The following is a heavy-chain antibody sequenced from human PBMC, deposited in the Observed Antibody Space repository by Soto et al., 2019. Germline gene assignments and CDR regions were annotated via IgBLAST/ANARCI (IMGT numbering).Heavy chain of an antibody. V-gene: IGHV4-30-2*01. J-gene: IGHJ6*02. D-gene: IGHD6-6*01. Sequence: SETLSLTCAVSGDSISRGGYSWTWIRQPPGKALEWIGNIYDSGSASYNPSLKSRVTMSVDTSKNQFSLRLTSVTAADTAVYFCARGSSSYYDYGMDVWGQGTTVTVSS. CDR1: GDSISRGGYS. CDR2: IYDSGSA. CDR3: ARGSSSYYDYGMDV.